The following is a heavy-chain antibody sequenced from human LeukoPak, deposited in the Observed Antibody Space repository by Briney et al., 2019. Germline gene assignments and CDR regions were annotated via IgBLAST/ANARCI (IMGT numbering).Heavy chain of an antibody. CDR1: GFTFSSYS. CDR3: ARLFDRTRRIDY. CDR2: ISSSSSYI. J-gene: IGHJ4*02. V-gene: IGHV3-21*01. D-gene: IGHD1-14*01. Sequence: GGSLRLSCASSGFTFSSYSMNWVRQAPGKGLEWVSSISSSSSYIYYADSVKGRFTISRDNAKNSLYLQMNSLRAEDTAVYYCARLFDRTRRIDYWGQGTLVTVSS.